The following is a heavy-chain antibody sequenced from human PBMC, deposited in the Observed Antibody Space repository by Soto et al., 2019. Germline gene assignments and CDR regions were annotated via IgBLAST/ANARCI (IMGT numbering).Heavy chain of an antibody. CDR3: ARVFKIFKNYYDFWSGYSNWFDP. J-gene: IGHJ5*02. V-gene: IGHV1-18*04. CDR1: GYTFTSYG. D-gene: IGHD3-3*01. CDR2: ISANIGNT. Sequence: ASAKVSCKASGYTFTSYGISWVRQAPGQGLEWMGWISANIGNTNYAQKLQGRVTMTTDTSTSTAYMELRSLRSDDTAVYYCARVFKIFKNYYDFWSGYSNWFDPWGQGTLGTVSS.